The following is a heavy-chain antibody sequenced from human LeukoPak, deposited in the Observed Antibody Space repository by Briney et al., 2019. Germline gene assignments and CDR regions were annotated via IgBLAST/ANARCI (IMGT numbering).Heavy chain of an antibody. J-gene: IGHJ4*02. D-gene: IGHD5-18*01. CDR2: IHPSGSST. V-gene: IGHV1-46*01. Sequence: ASVKISCKASGYTFTSNYMHWVRQAPGQGLEWMGVIHPSGSSTNYAQKFQGRVIMTKGTSTSTVYIELNSLKSEDTAVYYCARMDMDTAMVTNYLDHWGQGTLVTVSS. CDR1: GYTFTSNY. CDR3: ARMDMDTAMVTNYLDH.